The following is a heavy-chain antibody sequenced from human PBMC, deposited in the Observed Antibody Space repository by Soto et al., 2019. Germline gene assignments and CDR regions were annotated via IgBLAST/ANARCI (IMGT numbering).Heavy chain of an antibody. J-gene: IGHJ5*02. CDR1: GYTFTSYA. CDR2: INAGNGNT. CDR3: ARDRAMVRGVIIPSWFDP. Sequence: ASVKVSCKASGYTFTSYAIDWVRQAPGQRLEWMGWINAGNGNTKYSQKFQGRVTITRDTSASTAYMELSSLRSEDTAVYYCARDRAMVRGVIIPSWFDPRGQGTLVTVSS. V-gene: IGHV1-3*01. D-gene: IGHD3-10*01.